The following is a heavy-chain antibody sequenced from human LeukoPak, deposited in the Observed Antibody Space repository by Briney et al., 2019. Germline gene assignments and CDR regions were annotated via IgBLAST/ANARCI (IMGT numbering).Heavy chain of an antibody. CDR2: INHSGST. V-gene: IGHV4-34*01. J-gene: IGHJ6*03. CDR3: ARHRYGYYYYMDV. CDR1: GGSFSGYY. Sequence: SETLSLTCAVYGGSFSGYYWNWIRQSPGKGLEWIGEINHSGSTSYNPSLESRVTISVDTSKNQFSLKLSSVTAADTAVYYCARHRYGYYYYMDVWGKGTTVTISS. D-gene: IGHD1-1*01.